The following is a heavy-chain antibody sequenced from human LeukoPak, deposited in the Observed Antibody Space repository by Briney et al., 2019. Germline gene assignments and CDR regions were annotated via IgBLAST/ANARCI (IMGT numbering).Heavy chain of an antibody. D-gene: IGHD6-19*01. J-gene: IGHJ6*03. Sequence: GGSLRLSCAASGFTFSSYAMSWVRQAPGKGLEWVSAISGSGGSTYCADSVKGRFTISRDNSKNTLYLQMNSLRAEDTAVYYCAKGPGSGWYYYYYYMDVWGKGTTVTVSS. V-gene: IGHV3-23*01. CDR2: ISGSGGST. CDR3: AKGPGSGWYYYYYYMDV. CDR1: GFTFSSYA.